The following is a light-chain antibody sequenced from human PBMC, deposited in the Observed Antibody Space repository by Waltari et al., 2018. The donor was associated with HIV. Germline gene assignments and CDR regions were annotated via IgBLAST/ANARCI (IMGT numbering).Light chain of an antibody. V-gene: IGLV2-14*01. J-gene: IGLJ3*02. CDR3: SSYAATTTIV. CDR1: NSDIGAYDY. CDR2: EVT. Sequence: QSVLTHPASVSGSPGQSITISCTGTNSDIGAYDYVSWYQQHPGKAPTLLIYEVTIRSPGISYRFFGSKSGNTASMTISGLQAEDEAHYYCSSYAATTTIVFGGGTRLTVL.